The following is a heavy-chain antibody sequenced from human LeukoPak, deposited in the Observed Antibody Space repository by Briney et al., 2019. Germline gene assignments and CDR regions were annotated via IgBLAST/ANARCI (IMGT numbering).Heavy chain of an antibody. CDR3: VKDRNYYGSGSYWGTFDC. J-gene: IGHJ4*02. D-gene: IGHD3-10*01. V-gene: IGHV3-30*02. CDR2: IQYDGSNK. Sequence: GGSVTLSCAPSGFIFSSYGMKWLRHAPGKGLEWVAFIQYDGSNKYYADSVKDRLTISRDNSKNTVYLQMKSLSPEDTATYYCVKDRNYYGSGSYWGTFDCWGQGTLVTVSS. CDR1: GFIFSSYG.